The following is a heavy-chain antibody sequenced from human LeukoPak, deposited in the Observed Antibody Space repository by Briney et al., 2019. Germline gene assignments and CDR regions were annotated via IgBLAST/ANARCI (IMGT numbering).Heavy chain of an antibody. CDR2: IWYDGSNK. Sequence: GGALRLSCAASGFTLSSYGMHWVRQAPRKGLERGAVIWYDGSNKCYADSVKGRFTISRDNSKNTLYLQMNRLRAEDTAVYYCAKGADILTGYLGPDDAFDIWGQGTMVTVSS. CDR3: AKGADILTGYLGPDDAFDI. V-gene: IGHV3-33*06. J-gene: IGHJ3*02. D-gene: IGHD3-9*01. CDR1: GFTLSSYG.